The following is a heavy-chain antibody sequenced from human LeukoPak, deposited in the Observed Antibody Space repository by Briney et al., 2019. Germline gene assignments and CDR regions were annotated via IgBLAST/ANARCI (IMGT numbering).Heavy chain of an antibody. Sequence: ASVKVSCKASGYTFTSYDINWVRQATGQGLEWVGWMNPNSGNTGYAQKFQGRVTITRNTSISTAYMELSSLRSEDTAVYYCARSRGYCSSTSCYFHYYYYMDVWGKGTTVTVSS. D-gene: IGHD2-2*01. CDR3: ARSRGYCSSTSCYFHYYYYMDV. V-gene: IGHV1-8*03. J-gene: IGHJ6*03. CDR1: GYTFTSYD. CDR2: MNPNSGNT.